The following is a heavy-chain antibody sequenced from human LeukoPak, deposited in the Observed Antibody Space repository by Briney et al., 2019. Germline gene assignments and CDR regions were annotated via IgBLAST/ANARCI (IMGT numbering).Heavy chain of an antibody. CDR2: IDGGGGTT. J-gene: IGHJ1*01. Sequence: PGGSLTLSCPSAGFTFLALGLNWLRQAPGEGPKWVSGIDGGGGTTHYADSVKGRFTISRDNSKSMLWLQMQNLRADDTAIYYCENRSPHWTVSPGEWGQGTPVTVSS. CDR3: ENRSPHWTVSPGE. V-gene: IGHV3-23*01. D-gene: IGHD1-1*01. CDR1: GFTFLALG.